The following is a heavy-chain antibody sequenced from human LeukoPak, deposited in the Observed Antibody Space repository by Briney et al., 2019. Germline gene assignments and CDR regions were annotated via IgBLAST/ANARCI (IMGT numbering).Heavy chain of an antibody. J-gene: IGHJ4*02. CDR1: GGTFSSYA. D-gene: IGHD3-22*01. CDR3: ASGHYDSSGYYPFDY. V-gene: IGHV1-69*04. CDR2: IIPILGIA. Sequence: ASVKVSCKASGGTFSSYAISWVRQAPGQGLEWMGRIIPILGIANYAQKFQGRVTITADKSTSTAYMELSSLRSEDTAVYYCASGHYDSSGYYPFDYWGQGTQVTVPS.